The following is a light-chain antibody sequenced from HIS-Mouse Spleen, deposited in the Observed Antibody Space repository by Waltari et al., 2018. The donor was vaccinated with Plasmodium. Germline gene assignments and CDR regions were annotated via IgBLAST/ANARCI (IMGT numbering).Light chain of an antibody. V-gene: IGKV1-8*01. Sequence: AIRMTHSPSSFTASTEDRLSIPCRASQGISSYLAWYQQKPGKAPNLLIYAASTLQSGVPSRFSGSGSGTDFTLTISCLQSEDFATYYCQQYYSYLLTFGGGTKVEIK. CDR2: AAS. CDR3: QQYYSYLLT. CDR1: QGISSY. J-gene: IGKJ4*01.